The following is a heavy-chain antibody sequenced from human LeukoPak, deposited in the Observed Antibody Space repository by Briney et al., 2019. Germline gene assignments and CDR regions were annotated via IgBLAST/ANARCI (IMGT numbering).Heavy chain of an antibody. CDR2: IDHSGST. CDR3: ARKLIAASATGYFDY. Sequence: SETLSLTCTVSGGSVGSHYWSWIRQPPGKGLEWIGYIDHSGSTRYSPSLKSRLTMSLDRYKNQFSLKLSSVTAADTAIYYCARKLIAASATGYFDYWGQGTPVTVSS. V-gene: IGHV4-59*02. CDR1: GGSVGSHY. D-gene: IGHD6-13*01. J-gene: IGHJ4*02.